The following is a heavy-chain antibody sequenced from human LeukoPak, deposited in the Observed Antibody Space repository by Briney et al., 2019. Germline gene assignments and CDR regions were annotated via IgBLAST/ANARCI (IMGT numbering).Heavy chain of an antibody. CDR2: INHSGST. J-gene: IGHJ5*02. CDR1: GGSYSGYY. D-gene: IGHD4-17*01. CDR3: ARRATVTTNNWFDP. Sequence: SETLSLXCAVYGGSYSGYYWSWIRLPPGKGLEWIGEINHSGSTNYNPSLKSRVTISVDTSKNQFSLKLSSVTAADTAVYYCARRATVTTNNWFDPWDQGTLVTVSS. V-gene: IGHV4-34*01.